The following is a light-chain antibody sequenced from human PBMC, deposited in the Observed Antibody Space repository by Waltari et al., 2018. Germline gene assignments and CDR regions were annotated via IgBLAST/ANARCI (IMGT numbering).Light chain of an antibody. V-gene: IGKV3-11*01. CDR3: QQRSNWPPLFS. CDR2: VVF. Sequence: EIVLTQSPATLSLSPGDRATPSCRASQSVGHYLAWYQHKPGQAPRLLIYVVFKRATGIPARFSGGGSETDFTLTVSSLEPEDFAVYYCQQRSNWPPLFSFGQGTKLEIK. J-gene: IGKJ2*03. CDR1: QSVGHY.